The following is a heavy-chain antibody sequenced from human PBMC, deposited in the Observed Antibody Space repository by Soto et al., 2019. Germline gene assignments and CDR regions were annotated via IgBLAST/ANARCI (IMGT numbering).Heavy chain of an antibody. Sequence: QLQLQESGPGLVRPSQTLSLTCRVSGVSISSNLDYWSWIRQHPEKGLEWIGYINHSGTTYYNPYLQSRLNMSVETSENQFSLRLSSVTAADTAIYYCLRGPSYYFDTTGYYFFDSWGQGTRVSVSS. CDR2: INHSGTT. D-gene: IGHD3-22*01. CDR3: LRGPSYYFDTTGYYFFDS. V-gene: IGHV4-31*03. CDR1: GVSISSNLDY. J-gene: IGHJ4*02.